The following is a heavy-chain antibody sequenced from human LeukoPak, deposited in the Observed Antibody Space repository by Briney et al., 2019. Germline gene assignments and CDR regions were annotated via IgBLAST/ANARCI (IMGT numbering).Heavy chain of an antibody. CDR1: GFGFSNYW. V-gene: IGHV3-74*01. Sequence: GGSLTLSCAASGFGFSNYWMHWVRQAPGKGLVWVSRIKDDGVGANYADPAKGRFTISRDNAKNTLYPQMTSLRAEDTAVYYCARMGVGHTGLDFWGQGVLVTVSS. CDR3: ARMGVGHTGLDF. J-gene: IGHJ4*02. D-gene: IGHD1-26*01. CDR2: IKDDGVGA.